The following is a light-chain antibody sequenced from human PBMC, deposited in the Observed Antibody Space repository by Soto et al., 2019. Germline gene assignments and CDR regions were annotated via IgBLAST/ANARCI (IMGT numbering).Light chain of an antibody. CDR2: SVS. V-gene: IGLV2-14*01. J-gene: IGLJ1*01. Sequence: QSALTQPASVSGSPGQSITISCSGTSSDIGAYDHVAWFQQFPGKTPKLVIYSVSNRPSGVSYRFSGSKSGNTASLTISGLQADDEADYYCSSYTTSSTQAFGTGTKVTVL. CDR3: SSYTTSSTQA. CDR1: SSDIGAYDH.